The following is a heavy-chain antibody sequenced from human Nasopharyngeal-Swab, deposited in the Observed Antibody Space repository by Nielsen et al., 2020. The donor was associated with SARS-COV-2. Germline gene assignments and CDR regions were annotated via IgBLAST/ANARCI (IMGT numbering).Heavy chain of an antibody. J-gene: IGHJ4*02. Sequence: ASVKVSCKASGYTFINHDINWVRQSTGQGLEWMGWMTPNSGNTGYAQKFQGRVTMTRNTSISTAYMELSSLRSEDTAVYYCARGHMRSGLLTHYYFDYWGQGTLVTVSS. V-gene: IGHV1-8*01. CDR2: MTPNSGNT. CDR3: ARGHMRSGLLTHYYFDY. D-gene: IGHD4/OR15-4a*01. CDR1: GYTFINHD.